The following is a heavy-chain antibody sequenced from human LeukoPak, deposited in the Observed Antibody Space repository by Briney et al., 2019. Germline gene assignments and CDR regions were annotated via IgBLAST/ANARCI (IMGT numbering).Heavy chain of an antibody. CDR1: GYTLTELS. J-gene: IGHJ1*01. V-gene: IGHV1-24*01. CDR3: ARERLNHFQH. CDR2: FDPEDGET. Sequence: ASVKVSCKVSGYTLTELSMHWVRQAPGKGLEWMGGFDPEDGETIYAQKFQGRVTMTRDTSTSTVYMELSSLRSEDTAVYYCARERLNHFQHWGQGTLVTVSS.